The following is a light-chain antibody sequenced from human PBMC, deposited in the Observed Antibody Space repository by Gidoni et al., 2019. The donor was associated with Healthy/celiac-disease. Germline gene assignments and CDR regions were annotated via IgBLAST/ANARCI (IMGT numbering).Light chain of an antibody. CDR3: QQYGSSPWT. CDR1: QSVSSSY. J-gene: IGKJ1*01. CDR2: GSS. Sequence: IVLTKSPGTLSLSPGERATRSCRASQSVSSSYLAWYQQKPGQAPRLLIYGSSSSATGLPDGISGGESGTDFTLTISRLEPDEFAVYDCQQYGSSPWTFGQGTKVEIK. V-gene: IGKV3-20*01.